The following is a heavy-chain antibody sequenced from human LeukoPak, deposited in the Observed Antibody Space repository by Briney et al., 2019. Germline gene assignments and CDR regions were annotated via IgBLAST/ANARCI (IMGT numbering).Heavy chain of an antibody. D-gene: IGHD1-26*01. CDR1: GFIFSNYA. J-gene: IGHJ4*02. V-gene: IGHV3-23*01. CDR3: AKDLALYTGPYSGSFYSXPXX. CDR2: ISGNTGNT. Sequence: GGSLRLSCTASGFIFSNYAMSWVRQAPGKGLEWVSSISGNTGNTYYADSVKGRFTISRDNSKSTLYLQMNSLRAEDTAAYFCAKDLALYTGPYSGSFYSXPXXWGQXTLVTX.